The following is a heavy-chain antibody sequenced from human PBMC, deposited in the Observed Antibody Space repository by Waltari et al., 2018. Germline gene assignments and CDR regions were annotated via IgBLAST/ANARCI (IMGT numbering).Heavy chain of an antibody. V-gene: IGHV1-18*01. J-gene: IGHJ6*03. D-gene: IGHD3-10*01. CDR3: ARAGLGADMNYYYYMDV. CDR1: GFTFTSSA. Sequence: QLVQSGPAVKKPGTSVKFSCKASGFTFTSSAMQWVRQARGQRLEWMGWISAYNGNTHYAQKLQGRVTMTTDTSTSTAYMELRSLRSDDTAVYYCARAGLGADMNYYYYMDVWGKGTTVTVSS. CDR2: ISAYNGNT.